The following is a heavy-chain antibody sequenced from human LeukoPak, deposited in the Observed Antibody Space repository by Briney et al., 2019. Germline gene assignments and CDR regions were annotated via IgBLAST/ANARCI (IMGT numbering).Heavy chain of an antibody. J-gene: IGHJ4*02. D-gene: IGHD4-23*01. CDR3: ASSTVVTPLDY. CDR1: GFTVSSNY. CDR2: INNGGST. V-gene: IGHV3-53*01. Sequence: PGGSLRLSCAASGFTVSSNYMSWVRQAPGKGLEWVSVINNGGSTYYAGSVKGRFIISRDNSKNTLYLQMNSLRAEDTAVYYCASSTVVTPLDYWGQGTLVTVSS.